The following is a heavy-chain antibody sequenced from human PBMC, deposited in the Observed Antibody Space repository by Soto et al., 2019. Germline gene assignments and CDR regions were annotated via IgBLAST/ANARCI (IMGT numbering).Heavy chain of an antibody. CDR3: AGGTDYVWYMDV. CDR1: GGSISSYY. J-gene: IGHJ6*03. Sequence: PSATLSLTCTVSGGSISSYYWSCIRQPPGKGLEWIGYIYYSGSTNYNPSLKSRVTISVDTSKNQFSLKLSSVTAADTAVYYCAGGTDYVWYMDVWGKGTTVTVSS. D-gene: IGHD4-17*01. CDR2: IYYSGST. V-gene: IGHV4-59*08.